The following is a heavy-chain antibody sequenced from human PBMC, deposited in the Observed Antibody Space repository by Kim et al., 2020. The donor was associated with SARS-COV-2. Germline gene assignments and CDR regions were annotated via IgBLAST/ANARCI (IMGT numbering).Heavy chain of an antibody. Sequence: ASVKVSCKASGYTFTSYAMHWVRQAPGQRLEWMGWINAGNGNTKYSQKFQGRVTITRDTSASTAYMELSSLRSEYTAVYYCARAYIAVAAYSWFDPWGQGTLVTVSS. CDR1: GYTFTSYA. CDR2: INAGNGNT. D-gene: IGHD6-19*01. CDR3: ARAYIAVAAYSWFDP. V-gene: IGHV1-3*01. J-gene: IGHJ5*02.